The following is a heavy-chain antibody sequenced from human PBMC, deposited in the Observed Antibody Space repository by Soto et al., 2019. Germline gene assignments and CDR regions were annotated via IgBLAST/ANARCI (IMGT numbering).Heavy chain of an antibody. V-gene: IGHV1-18*04. CDR2: INPNSGNT. CDR1: GYTFTSYY. D-gene: IGHD6-19*01. CDR3: ARDPPYSSGWYAGFDP. J-gene: IGHJ5*02. Sequence: ASVKVSCKASGYTFTSYYMHWVRQAPGQGLEWMGRINPNSGNTNYAQKLQGRVTMTTDTSTSTAYMELRSLRSDDTAVYYCARDPPYSSGWYAGFDPWGQGTLVTVSS.